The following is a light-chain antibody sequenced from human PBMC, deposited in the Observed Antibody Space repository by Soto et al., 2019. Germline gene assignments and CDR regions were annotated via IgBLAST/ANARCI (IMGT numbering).Light chain of an antibody. CDR2: DAS. CDR1: QSISSW. CDR3: QQYASSPRT. J-gene: IGKJ1*01. V-gene: IGKV3-20*01. Sequence: PGDRVTITCRASQSISSWLAWYQQKPGQAPRLLIYDASSRATGIPDRFSGSGSGTDFTLTISRLEPEDFAVYYCQQYASSPRTFGQGTKVDIK.